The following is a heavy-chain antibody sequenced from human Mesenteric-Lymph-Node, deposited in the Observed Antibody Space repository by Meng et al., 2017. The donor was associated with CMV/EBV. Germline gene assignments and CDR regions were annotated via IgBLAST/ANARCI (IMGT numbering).Heavy chain of an antibody. CDR3: ARGVSGSYFPDY. J-gene: IGHJ4*02. CDR2: IRYDGSNQ. V-gene: IGHV3-30*02. CDR1: GFTFSNYG. D-gene: IGHD1-26*01. Sequence: GESLKISCAASGFTFSNYGMHWVRQAPGKGLEWVAFIRYDGSNQYYADSVKGRFTISRDNSKSTLYLQMNSLRLEDTAVYYCARGVSGSYFPDYWGQGTLVTVSS.